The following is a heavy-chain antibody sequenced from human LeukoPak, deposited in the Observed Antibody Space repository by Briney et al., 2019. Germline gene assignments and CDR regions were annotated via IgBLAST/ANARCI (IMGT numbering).Heavy chain of an antibody. CDR2: ISSTYNI. V-gene: IGHV3-48*02. CDR3: ARDPNWGFDF. Sequence: GGSLRLSSSASGFIFSPYAMNWIRQAPGRGLEGVSYISSTYNIYYSDSVRRRFPISRDNAKNSVYLRMNSLRDEDTAVCNCARDPNWGFDFWGQGTLVAVSS. CDR1: GFIFSPYA. J-gene: IGHJ4*02. D-gene: IGHD7-27*01.